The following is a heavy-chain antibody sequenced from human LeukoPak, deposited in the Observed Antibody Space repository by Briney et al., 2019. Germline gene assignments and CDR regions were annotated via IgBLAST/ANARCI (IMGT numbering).Heavy chain of an antibody. CDR1: GFTFSSYG. V-gene: IGHV3-30*02. CDR2: IRYDGSNK. Sequence: HPGGSLRLSCAASGFTFSSYGMHWVRQAPGKGLEWVAFIRYDGSNKYYADSVKGRFTISRDNSKNTLYLQMNSLRAEDTAVYYCAKDGWSDTGWVYYYYYMDVWGKGTTVTVSS. J-gene: IGHJ6*03. CDR3: AKDGWSDTGWVYYYYYMDV. D-gene: IGHD6-19*01.